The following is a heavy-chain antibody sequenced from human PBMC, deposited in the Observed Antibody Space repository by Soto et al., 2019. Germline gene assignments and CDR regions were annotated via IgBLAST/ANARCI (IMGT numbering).Heavy chain of an antibody. V-gene: IGHV1-69*01. CDR1: GGTFSNYA. J-gene: IGHJ4*02. CDR2: IIPLTETP. D-gene: IGHD6-13*01. CDR3: AIGPRNSWPCDF. Sequence: QVQVVQSGAEVKKPGSSVKVSCKASGGTFSNYAISWVRQAPGHGLEWVGGIIPLTETPVYAQTVQGRLTITADEIKSAAYMELSSLRSDDKAVYYCAIGPRNSWPCDFWGQRTLVPVSS.